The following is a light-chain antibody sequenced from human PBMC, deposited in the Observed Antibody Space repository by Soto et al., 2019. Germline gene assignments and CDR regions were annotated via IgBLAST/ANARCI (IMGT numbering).Light chain of an antibody. CDR2: SNN. V-gene: IGLV1-44*01. Sequence: VLAQPPSASGTPGQRVTISCSGISSNIGSNTVNWYQQLPGTAPKLLIYSNNQRPSGVPDRFSGSKSGTSASLAISGLQSEDEADYYCAAWDDSLNGYVFGTGTKVTVL. CDR1: SSNIGSNT. J-gene: IGLJ1*01. CDR3: AAWDDSLNGYV.